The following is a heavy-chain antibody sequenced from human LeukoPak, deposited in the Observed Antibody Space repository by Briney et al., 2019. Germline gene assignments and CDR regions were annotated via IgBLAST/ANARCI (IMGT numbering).Heavy chain of an antibody. D-gene: IGHD3-9*01. Sequence: ASVKVSCKASGYTFTSHYMHWVRQAPGQGLEWMGGIIPIFGTANYAQKFQGRVTITADKSTSTAYMELSSLRSEDTAVYYCASVKGYDILTGSNWFDPWGQGTLVTVSS. V-gene: IGHV1-69*06. J-gene: IGHJ5*02. CDR3: ASVKGYDILTGSNWFDP. CDR2: IIPIFGTA. CDR1: GYTFTSHY.